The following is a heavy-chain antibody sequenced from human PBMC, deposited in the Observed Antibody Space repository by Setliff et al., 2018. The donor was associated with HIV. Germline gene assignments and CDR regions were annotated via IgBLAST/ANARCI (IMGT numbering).Heavy chain of an antibody. Sequence: PSETLSLTCAVYGGSFSGYYWSWIRQSPGKGLEWIGEINHSGSTNYNPSLKRRVTISVDTSKNQFSLKLNSVTAADTAVYYCARVRLELRQYWFDSWGQGSPVTVSS. J-gene: IGHJ5*01. V-gene: IGHV4-34*01. CDR3: ARVRLELRQYWFDS. CDR1: GGSFSGYY. D-gene: IGHD1-7*01. CDR2: INHSGST.